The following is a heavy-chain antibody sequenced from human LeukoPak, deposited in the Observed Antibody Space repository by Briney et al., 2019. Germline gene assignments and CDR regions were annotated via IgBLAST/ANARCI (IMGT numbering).Heavy chain of an antibody. CDR2: SGST. Sequence: SETLSLTCTVSGGSISSGGYYWGWIRQPPGKGLEWIGSGSTYYNPSLKSRVTISVDTSKNQFSLKLSSVTAADTAVYFCASPRGDDSGGYYTWYFHHWGQGILVTVSS. D-gene: IGHD3-22*01. V-gene: IGHV4-39*07. CDR1: GGSISSGGYY. J-gene: IGHJ1*01. CDR3: ASPRGDDSGGYYTWYFHH.